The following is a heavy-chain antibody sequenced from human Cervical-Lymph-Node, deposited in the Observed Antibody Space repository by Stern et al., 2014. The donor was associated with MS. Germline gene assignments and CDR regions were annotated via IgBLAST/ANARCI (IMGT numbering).Heavy chain of an antibody. D-gene: IGHD6-13*01. J-gene: IGHJ5*02. CDR2: IYYSGST. Sequence: QLQLQESGPGLVKPSQTLSLTCTVSGGSISSGAYYWSWIRQHPGKGLEWIGYIYYSGSTYYNPSLKSRVTISEDTSKNQFSLKLRSVTAADTAVYYCARELSSSWYNWFDPWGQGTLVTVSS. CDR3: ARELSSSWYNWFDP. CDR1: GGSISSGAYY. V-gene: IGHV4-31*03.